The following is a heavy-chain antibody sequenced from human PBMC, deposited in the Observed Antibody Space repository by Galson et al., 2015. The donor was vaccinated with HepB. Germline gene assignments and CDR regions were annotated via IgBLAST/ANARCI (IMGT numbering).Heavy chain of an antibody. V-gene: IGHV3-30*18. CDR2: ITYDGSDQ. CDR1: GFTFSSYG. Sequence: SLRLSCAASGFTFSSYGMHWVHQAPGKGLEWVTYITYDGSDQNYARSVKGRFTISRDNSKSMLYLQMDSLRAEDTAVYHCAKREARNSGPFDLWGQGALVTVSS. D-gene: IGHD6-19*01. J-gene: IGHJ4*02. CDR3: AKREARNSGPFDL.